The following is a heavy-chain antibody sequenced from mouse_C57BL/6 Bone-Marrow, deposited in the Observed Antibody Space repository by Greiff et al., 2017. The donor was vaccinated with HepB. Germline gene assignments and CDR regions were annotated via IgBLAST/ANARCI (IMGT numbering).Heavy chain of an antibody. J-gene: IGHJ2*01. CDR3: AHDYGSSYYFDY. CDR1: GYTFTSYT. CDR2: INPSSGYT. D-gene: IGHD1-1*01. Sequence: QVQLQQSGAELARPGASVKMSCKASGYTFTSYTMHWVKQRPGQGLEWIGYINPSSGYTKYNQKFKDKATLTADKSSSTAYMQLSSLTSEDSAVYYCAHDYGSSYYFDYRGQGTTLTVSS. V-gene: IGHV1-4*01.